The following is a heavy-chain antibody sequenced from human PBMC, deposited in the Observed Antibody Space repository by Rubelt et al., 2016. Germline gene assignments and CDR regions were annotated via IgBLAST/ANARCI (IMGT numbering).Heavy chain of an antibody. Sequence: KPGESLKISCKGSGYSFTSYWIGWVRQMPGKGLEWMGIIYPDDSNTRYSPSFQGQVTISADKSIGTAYLQWSSLKASDTAMYHCARFSGRALSHNWFDPWGQGTLVTVSS. CDR3: ARFSGRALSHNWFDP. V-gene: IGHV5-51*01. D-gene: IGHD1-26*01. J-gene: IGHJ5*02. CDR1: GYSFTSYW. CDR2: IYPDDSNT.